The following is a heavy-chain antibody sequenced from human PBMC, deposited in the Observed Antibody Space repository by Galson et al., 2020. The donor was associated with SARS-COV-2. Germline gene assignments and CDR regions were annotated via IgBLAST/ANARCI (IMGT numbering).Heavy chain of an antibody. V-gene: IGHV4-34*01. CDR1: SESFSGYY. CDR3: TRGMPRGYNY. Sequence: SQTLSLPCAVSSESFSGYYWTWIRQSPTKGLEWIGEIDYSGSTNYNPSLKSRVTISVDTSKNHFSLKLTSVTAADTGVYYCTRGMPRGYNYWGQGTLVTVSS. CDR2: IDYSGST. J-gene: IGHJ4*02. D-gene: IGHD6-13*01.